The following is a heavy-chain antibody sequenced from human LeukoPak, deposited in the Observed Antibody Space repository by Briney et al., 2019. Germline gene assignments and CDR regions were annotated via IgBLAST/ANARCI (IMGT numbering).Heavy chain of an antibody. CDR1: EFTFSSYE. Sequence: QPGGSLRLSCEASEFTFSSYEMNWVRQAPGKGLEWVSYIGPGGDSIYYADSVKGRFTISRDNAKKSLFLQMNSLRVDDTAVYYCARDRGISVADTTYWYFDLWGRGTLVSVSS. V-gene: IGHV3-48*03. D-gene: IGHD6-19*01. CDR2: IGPGGDSI. J-gene: IGHJ2*01. CDR3: ARDRGISVADTTYWYFDL.